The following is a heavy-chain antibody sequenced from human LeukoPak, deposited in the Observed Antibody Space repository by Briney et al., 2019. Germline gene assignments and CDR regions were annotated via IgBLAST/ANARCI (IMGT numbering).Heavy chain of an antibody. CDR3: GRIRGYDFWSCGAFDI. D-gene: IGHD3-3*01. Sequence: GESLKISCKGSGYSFSMYWTGWVRQVPGKGLEWMGIIYPGDSQTAYSPSFQGQVTISADKSINTAYLQWRSLEASDTAMYYCGRIRGYDFWSCGAFDIWGQGTMVTVSS. CDR1: GYSFSMYW. J-gene: IGHJ3*02. CDR2: IYPGDSQT. V-gene: IGHV5-51*01.